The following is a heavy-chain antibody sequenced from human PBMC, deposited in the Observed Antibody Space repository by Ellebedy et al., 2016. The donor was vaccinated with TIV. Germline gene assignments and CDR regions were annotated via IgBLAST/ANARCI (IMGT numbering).Heavy chain of an antibody. CDR2: INHSGST. J-gene: IGHJ6*02. D-gene: IGHD2-2*01. CDR1: GGSISSYY. Sequence: GSLRLSXTVSGGSISSYYWSWIRQPPGKGLEWIGEINHSGSTNYNPSLKSRVTISVDTSKNQFSLKLSSVTAADTAVYYCARERHPNSESDQLPLYYYGMDVWGQGTTVTVSS. CDR3: ARERHPNSESDQLPLYYYGMDV. V-gene: IGHV4-34*01.